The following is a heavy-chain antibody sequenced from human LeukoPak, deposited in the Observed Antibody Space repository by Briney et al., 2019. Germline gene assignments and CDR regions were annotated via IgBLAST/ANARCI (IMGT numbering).Heavy chain of an antibody. J-gene: IGHJ5*02. CDR1: GGSISSGSYY. D-gene: IGHD6-19*01. CDR2: IYSGST. CDR3: ARDRRQWLRGPFDP. V-gene: IGHV4-61*09. Sequence: PSQTLSLTCTVSGGSISSGSYYWSWIRQPAGKGLEWIGYIYSGSTNYNPSLKSRVTISVDTSKNQFSLKLRSVTAADTAVYYCARDRRQWLRGPFDPWGQGTLVTVSS.